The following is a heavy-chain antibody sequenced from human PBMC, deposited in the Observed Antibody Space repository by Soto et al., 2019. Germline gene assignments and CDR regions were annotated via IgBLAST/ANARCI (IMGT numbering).Heavy chain of an antibody. V-gene: IGHV3-74*01. CDR3: ARDLGAYHYFDF. CDR2: IHSDGSRT. J-gene: IGHJ4*02. D-gene: IGHD3-16*01. Sequence: EAQLMQSGGGLVQPGGSLRLSCAASGFTFSSYWMHWVRQAPGKGLVWVSRIHSDGSRTNYADSVKGRFSISRDNAKNTLYLQMNSLRVEDTAVYYCARDLGAYHYFDFWGQGTLVTVSS. CDR1: GFTFSSYW.